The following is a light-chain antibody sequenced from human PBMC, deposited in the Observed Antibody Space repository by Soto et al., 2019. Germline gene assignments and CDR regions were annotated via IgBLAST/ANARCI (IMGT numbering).Light chain of an antibody. Sequence: EIVLTQFPGTLSLSPGERATLSCRASQIVSSTYLAWFQQKAGQAPRLLIYGASTRATGIPDRFSGSGSGTDFTLTISGLEPEDFALYYCQQYGVTPPNTFGGGTKVEV. V-gene: IGKV3-20*01. CDR2: GAS. CDR1: QIVSSTY. CDR3: QQYGVTPPNT. J-gene: IGKJ4*01.